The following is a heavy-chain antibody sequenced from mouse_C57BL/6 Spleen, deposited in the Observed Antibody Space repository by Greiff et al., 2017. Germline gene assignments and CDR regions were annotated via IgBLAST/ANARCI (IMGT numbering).Heavy chain of an antibody. V-gene: IGHV1-50*01. CDR2: IDPSDSYT. D-gene: IGHD2-2*01. J-gene: IGHJ4*01. CDR3: ARGRGYLYAMDY. CDR1: GYTFTSYW. Sequence: VQLQQPGAELVKPGASVKLSCKASGYTFTSYWMQWVKQRPGQGLEWIGEIDPSDSYTNYNQKFKGKATLTVDTSSSTAYMQLSSLTSEDSAVYYCARGRGYLYAMDYWGQGTSGTVSS.